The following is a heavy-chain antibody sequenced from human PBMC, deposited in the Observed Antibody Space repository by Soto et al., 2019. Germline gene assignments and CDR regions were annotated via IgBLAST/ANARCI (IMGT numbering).Heavy chain of an antibody. CDR2: IYYSGST. J-gene: IGHJ5*02. CDR3: ARDNYSSSWYWFDP. Sequence: SETLSLTCTVSGGSVSSGSYYWSWIRHPPGKGLEWIGYIYYSGSTNYNPSLKSRVTISVDTSKNQFSLKLSSVTAADTAVYYCARDNYSSSWYWFDPWGQGTLVTVSS. D-gene: IGHD6-13*01. CDR1: GGSVSSGSYY. V-gene: IGHV4-61*01.